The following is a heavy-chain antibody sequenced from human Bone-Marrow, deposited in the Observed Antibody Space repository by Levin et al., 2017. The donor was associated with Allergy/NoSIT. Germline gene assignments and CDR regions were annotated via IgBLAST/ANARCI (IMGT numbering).Heavy chain of an antibody. J-gene: IGHJ4*02. CDR1: GFTFSDYY. Sequence: GGSLRLSCVGSGFTFSDYYMSWIRQAPGKGLEWVSYIRNIGGTIYYADSVKGRFTISRDNAKNSLYLQMNSLRAEDTAVYYCATAACSRTSCYTGAFDYWGQGTLVSVSS. D-gene: IGHD2-2*02. CDR3: ATAACSRTSCYTGAFDY. V-gene: IGHV3-11*01. CDR2: IRNIGGTI.